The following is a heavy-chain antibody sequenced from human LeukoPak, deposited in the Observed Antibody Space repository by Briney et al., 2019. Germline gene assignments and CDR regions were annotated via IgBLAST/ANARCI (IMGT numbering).Heavy chain of an antibody. CDR2: TYYRSKWYN. CDR1: GDSVSSNSAA. Sequence: SQTLSLACAISGDSVSSNSAAWNWIRQSPSRGLEWLGRTYYRSKWYNDYAVSVKGRITINPDTSKNQFSLQLNSVTPEDTAVYYCARLGMGSGWLGAYYYYYGMDVWGKGTTVTVSS. J-gene: IGHJ6*04. CDR3: ARLGMGSGWLGAYYYYYGMDV. D-gene: IGHD6-19*01. V-gene: IGHV6-1*01.